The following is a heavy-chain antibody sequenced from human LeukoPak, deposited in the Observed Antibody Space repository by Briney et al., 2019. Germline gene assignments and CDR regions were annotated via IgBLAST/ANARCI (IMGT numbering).Heavy chain of an antibody. V-gene: IGHV5-51*01. CDR3: ASQYYDSSGYFQNDAFDV. Sequence: GESLKISCKGSGYIFSNYWIGWVRQMPGKGLDWMGIIYPRDSDTRYSPSFQGRVTISADKSISTAYLQWSSLKASDTAMYYCASQYYDSSGYFQNDAFDVWGQGTMVTVSS. CDR1: GYIFSNYW. D-gene: IGHD3-22*01. CDR2: IYPRDSDT. J-gene: IGHJ3*01.